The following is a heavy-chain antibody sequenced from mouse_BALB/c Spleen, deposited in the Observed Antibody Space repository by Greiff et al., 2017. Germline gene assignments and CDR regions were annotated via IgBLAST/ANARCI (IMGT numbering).Heavy chain of an antibody. V-gene: IGHV5-6-4*01. J-gene: IGHJ2*01. D-gene: IGHD2-3*01. CDR2: ISSGGSYT. CDR1: GFTFSSYT. Sequence: DVMLVESGGGLVKPGGSLKLSCAASGFTFSSYTMSWVRQTPEKRLEWVATISSGGSYTYYPDSVKGRFTISRDNAKNTLYLQMSSLKSEDTAMYYCTEENDGYYVNWGQGTTLTVSS. CDR3: TEENDGYYVN.